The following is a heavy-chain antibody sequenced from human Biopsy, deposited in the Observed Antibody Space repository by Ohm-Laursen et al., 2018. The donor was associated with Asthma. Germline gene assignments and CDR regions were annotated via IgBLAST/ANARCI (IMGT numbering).Heavy chain of an antibody. Sequence: SDTLSLTWSLSSGSGGYMRSGNYYWGWIRQPPGKGLEWIGSIYYSGTTYYNPSLESRVTVYADTSKNQFSLKLTSVTAADTAVYYCVRGSSSWHHGPFHYYYGLDVWGQGTTATVSS. CDR3: VRGSSSWHHGPFHYYYGLDV. CDR1: SGSGGYMRSGNYY. J-gene: IGHJ6*02. CDR2: IYYSGTT. V-gene: IGHV4-39*01. D-gene: IGHD6-13*01.